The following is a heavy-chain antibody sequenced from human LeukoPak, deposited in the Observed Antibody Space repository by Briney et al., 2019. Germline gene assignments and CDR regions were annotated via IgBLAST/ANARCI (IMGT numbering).Heavy chain of an antibody. V-gene: IGHV3-30*18. D-gene: IGHD7-27*01. Sequence: PGGSLRLSCAASGFTFSNYGMHWVRQAPGKGLEWVAVISYDGNNKYYADSVKGRFTTPRDNSKNTLYLQMNSLRPEDTAVYYCAKGSGDGRIAFDIWGQGTMVTVSS. CDR3: AKGSGDGRIAFDI. CDR2: ISYDGNNK. CDR1: GFTFSNYG. J-gene: IGHJ3*02.